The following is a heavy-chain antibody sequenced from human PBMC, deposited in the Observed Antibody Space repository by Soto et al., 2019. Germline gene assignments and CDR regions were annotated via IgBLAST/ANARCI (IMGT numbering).Heavy chain of an antibody. J-gene: IGHJ6*02. CDR1: GYTFTSYG. V-gene: IGHV1-18*01. CDR2: ISASNGNT. CDR3: ARDSVRCCRDGVCYQGHYYFAMDV. D-gene: IGHD2-8*02. Sequence: QVQLVQSGAEVKNSGASVKVSCKASGYTFTSYGFSWVRQAPGQGLEWMGWISASNGNTNYAQKLQGRVTMTTDTSTGTAYMELRSLRSDDTATYYCARDSVRCCRDGVCYQGHYYFAMDVRGQGTTVTVSS.